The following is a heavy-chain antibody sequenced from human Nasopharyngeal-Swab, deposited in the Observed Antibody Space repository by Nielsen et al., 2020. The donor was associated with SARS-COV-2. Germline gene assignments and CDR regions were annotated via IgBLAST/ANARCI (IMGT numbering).Heavy chain of an antibody. CDR3: RGWLTTFDI. J-gene: IGHJ3*02. D-gene: IGHD3-22*01. Sequence: GGSLRLSCAASGFTFSSYEMNWVRQAPGKGLEWVSHISGSGNIIYYADSVKGRFTISRDSAKNSLYLQMNSLRAEDTALYYCRGWLTTFDIWGQGTLVTVSS. V-gene: IGHV3-48*03. CDR1: GFTFSSYE. CDR2: ISGSGNII.